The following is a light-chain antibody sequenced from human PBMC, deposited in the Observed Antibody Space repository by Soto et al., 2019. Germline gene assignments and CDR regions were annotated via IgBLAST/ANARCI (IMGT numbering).Light chain of an antibody. CDR1: SSNIGSNT. CDR3: AAWDDFLPGPV. J-gene: IGLJ2*01. CDR2: SNN. Sequence: QSVLTQPPSASGTPGQRVTISCSGSSSNIGSNTVNWYQLLPGTAPKFLIYSNNQRPSGVPDRFSGSKSGTSASLAISGLQSDDEADYYCAAWDDFLPGPVFGGGTKVTVL. V-gene: IGLV1-44*01.